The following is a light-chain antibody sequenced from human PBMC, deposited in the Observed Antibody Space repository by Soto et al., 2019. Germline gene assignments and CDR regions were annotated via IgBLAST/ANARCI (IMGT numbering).Light chain of an antibody. Sequence: QSALTQPASVSGSPGQSITISCTGTSDYNSVSWYQHHPGKAPKLMIYEVSNRPSGVSNRFSGSKSGSTASLTISGLQAEDEADYYCSSYTSSSTSYVFGTGTKLTVL. CDR3: SSYTSSSTSYV. CDR1: SDYNS. CDR2: EVS. J-gene: IGLJ1*01. V-gene: IGLV2-14*01.